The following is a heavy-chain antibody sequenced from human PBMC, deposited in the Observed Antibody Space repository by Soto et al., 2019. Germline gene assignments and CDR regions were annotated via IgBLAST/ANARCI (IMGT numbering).Heavy chain of an antibody. Sequence: QMQLVESGGGVVQPGRSLRLSCAASGFTFSSYGMHWVRQAPGKGLEWVAVIWYDGSNKYYADSVKGRFTISRDNSKNSLDLQMNSVRAEDTAVYYCARDTAMVYYYYYGMDVWGQGTTVTVSS. V-gene: IGHV3-33*01. D-gene: IGHD5-18*01. CDR2: IWYDGSNK. CDR3: ARDTAMVYYYYYGMDV. J-gene: IGHJ6*02. CDR1: GFTFSSYG.